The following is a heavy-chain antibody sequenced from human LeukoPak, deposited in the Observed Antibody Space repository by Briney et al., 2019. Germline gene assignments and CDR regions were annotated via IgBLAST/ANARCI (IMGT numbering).Heavy chain of an antibody. J-gene: IGHJ4*02. D-gene: IGHD3-22*01. CDR2: IYYSGST. V-gene: IGHV4-31*03. Sequence: SETLSLTCTVSGGSISSGGYYWSWIRQHPGKGLEWIGYIYYSGSTYYNPSLKSRVTISVDTSKNQFSLKPSSVTAADTAVYYCARDSYYDSSGYSWGQGTLVTVSS. CDR3: ARDSYYDSSGYS. CDR1: GGSISSGGYY.